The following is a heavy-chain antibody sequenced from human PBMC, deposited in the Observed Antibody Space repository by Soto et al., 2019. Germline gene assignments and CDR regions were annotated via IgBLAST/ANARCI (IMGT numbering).Heavy chain of an antibody. CDR2: IYASDSDT. D-gene: IGHD5-18*01. J-gene: IGHJ4*02. V-gene: IGHV5-51*01. Sequence: GESLKISCKGSGYTFISYSIGWVRQMPGKGLEWMGLIYASDSDTRYSPSFQGQVTISVDKSISTAYLQWSSLKASDTAIYYCESEMKYRYGYYWGQGTLVTVSS. CDR1: GYTFISYS. CDR3: ESEMKYRYGYY.